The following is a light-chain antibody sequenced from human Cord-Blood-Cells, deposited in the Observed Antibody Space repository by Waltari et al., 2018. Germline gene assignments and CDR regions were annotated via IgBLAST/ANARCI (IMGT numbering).Light chain of an antibody. CDR2: GAS. V-gene: IGKV3-15*01. CDR1: QSVSSN. CDR3: QQYNNWPYS. Sequence: EIVMTQSPATLSVSPGGRATLSCRASQSVSSNFAWYQQKPGQAPRLLIYGASPRAPGIPARFSGSGSGTEFTLTISSLQSEDFAVYYCQQYNNWPYSFGQGNKLEIK. J-gene: IGKJ2*03.